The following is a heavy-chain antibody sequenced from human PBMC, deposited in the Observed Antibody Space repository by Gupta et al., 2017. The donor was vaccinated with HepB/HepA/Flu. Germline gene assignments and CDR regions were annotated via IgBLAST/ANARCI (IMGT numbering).Heavy chain of an antibody. J-gene: IGHJ6*01. Sequence: EVQLVESGGGLVQPGRSLRLSCAVSGFTFDDYAMHWVRQATGKGLEWVSGISWNSGNIGYADSVKGRFTISRDNAKNSMYLKMNSLRAEDTALYYCTKYVLVRGIIPTEFVCWGQRTTV. V-gene: IGHV3-9*01. CDR1: GFTFDDYA. D-gene: IGHD3-10*01. CDR2: ISWNSGNI. CDR3: TKYVLVRGIIPTEFVC.